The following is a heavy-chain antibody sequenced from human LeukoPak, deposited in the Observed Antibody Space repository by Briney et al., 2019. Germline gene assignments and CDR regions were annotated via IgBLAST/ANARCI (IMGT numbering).Heavy chain of an antibody. CDR2: ISGSGGST. J-gene: IGHJ6*02. CDR1: GFTFSSYA. CDR3: AKDFVVRGVISGMDV. V-gene: IGHV3-23*01. Sequence: PGGSLRLSCAASGFTFSSYAMSWVRQAPGKGLEWVSAISGSGGSTYYADSVKGRFTISRDNSKNTLYLQMNSLRAEDTAVYYCAKDFVVRGVISGMDVWGQGTTVTVSS. D-gene: IGHD3-10*01.